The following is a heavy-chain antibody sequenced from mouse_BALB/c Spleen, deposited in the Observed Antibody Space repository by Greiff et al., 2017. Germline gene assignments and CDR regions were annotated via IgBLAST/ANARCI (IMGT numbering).Heavy chain of an antibody. CDR2: IYPGGGYT. CDR3: ARGGIRGAMDY. V-gene: IGHV1-63*02. CDR1: GYTFTNYW. J-gene: IGHJ4*01. D-gene: IGHD2-4*01. Sequence: QVQLQQSGAELVRPGTSVKISCKASGYTFTNYWLGWVKQRPGHGLEWIGDIYPGGGYTNYNEKFKGKATLTADTSSSTAYMQLSSLTSEDSAVYFWARGGIRGAMDYRGQGTSVTVSS.